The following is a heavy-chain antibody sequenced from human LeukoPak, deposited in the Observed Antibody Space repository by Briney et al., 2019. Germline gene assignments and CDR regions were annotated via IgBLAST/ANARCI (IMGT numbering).Heavy chain of an antibody. D-gene: IGHD3-10*01. CDR1: GGSFSDYY. J-gene: IGHJ4*02. V-gene: IGHV4-34*01. CDR3: ARGVGYNYGYYFDY. Sequence: SETLSLTCAVYGGSFSDYYWSWIRQPPGKGLEWIGEINHSGSTNYNLSLKSRVTISVDTSKNQFSLKLSSVTAADTAVFYCARGVGYNYGYYFDYWGQGTLVTVSS. CDR2: INHSGST.